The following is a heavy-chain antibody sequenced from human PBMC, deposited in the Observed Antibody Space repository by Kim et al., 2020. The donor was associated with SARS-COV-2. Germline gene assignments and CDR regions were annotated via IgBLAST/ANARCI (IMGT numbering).Heavy chain of an antibody. J-gene: IGHJ6*02. D-gene: IGHD2-2*01. CDR1: GFTFSSYE. V-gene: IGHV3-48*03. Sequence: GGSLRLSCAASGFTFSSYEMNWVRQAPGKGLEWVSFISSSGHSIQYADSVKGRFTISRDNAKNSLYLQMNSLRAEDTGVYYCARWYCSITTCYGFYYYGMDVWGQGTTVTVS. CDR3: ARWYCSITTCYGFYYYGMDV. CDR2: ISSSGHSI.